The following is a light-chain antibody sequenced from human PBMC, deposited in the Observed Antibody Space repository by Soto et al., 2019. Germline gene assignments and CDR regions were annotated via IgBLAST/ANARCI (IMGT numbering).Light chain of an antibody. CDR3: QQYNNWPPWT. Sequence: EIVMTQSPATLSVSPGERATLSCRASQSVTSNVAWYQQKPGQAPRLLIYGASTRATGIPAKFNGSGSGTEFTRTISSLQSEDFAVYYCQQYNNWPPWTFGQGTKVAI. CDR1: QSVTSN. CDR2: GAS. V-gene: IGKV3-15*01. J-gene: IGKJ1*01.